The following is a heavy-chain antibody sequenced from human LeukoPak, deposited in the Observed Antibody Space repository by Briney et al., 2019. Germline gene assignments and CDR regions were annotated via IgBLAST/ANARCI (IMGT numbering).Heavy chain of an antibody. CDR2: IRASGGAT. CDR3: AKDHETPIAFDY. V-gene: IGHV3-23*01. Sequence: GGSLRLSCAASGFTFKKYDVTWVRQAPGKGLEWVSGIRASGGATYYADSVKGRFTISRDNSKNTLYLQMNSLRAEDTAVYYCAKDHETPIAFDYWGQGTLVTVSS. J-gene: IGHJ4*02. D-gene: IGHD2-15*01. CDR1: GFTFKKYD.